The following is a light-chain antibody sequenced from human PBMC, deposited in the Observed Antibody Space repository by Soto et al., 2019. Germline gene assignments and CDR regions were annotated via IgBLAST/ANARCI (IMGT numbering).Light chain of an antibody. CDR2: KAS. Sequence: DIQMTQSPSTLSASVGDRVTITCRASQSISSWLAWYQQKPGKAPKLLIYKASSLEVGVTSRFSGSGSGTEFTLAISSLQPNDFATYYCQPYNSYSRITCGPGTKVDIK. CDR1: QSISSW. CDR3: QPYNSYSRIT. J-gene: IGKJ3*01. V-gene: IGKV1-5*03.